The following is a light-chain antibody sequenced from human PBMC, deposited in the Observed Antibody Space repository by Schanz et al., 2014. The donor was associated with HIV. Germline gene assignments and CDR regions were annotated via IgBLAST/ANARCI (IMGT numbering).Light chain of an antibody. CDR3: QQYGNSPYT. Sequence: EIVLTQSPGTLSLSLGERATLSCRASQSVSSNFLAWYQQKPNQAPRLLMYGASNRATGIPDRFSGSESGTDFTLTISRLEPDDFAVYYCQQYGNSPYTFGQGTRLEI. CDR2: GAS. J-gene: IGKJ2*01. CDR1: QSVSSNF. V-gene: IGKV3-20*01.